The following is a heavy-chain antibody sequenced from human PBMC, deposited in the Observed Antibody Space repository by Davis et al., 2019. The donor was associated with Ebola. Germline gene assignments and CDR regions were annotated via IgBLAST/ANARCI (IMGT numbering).Heavy chain of an antibody. CDR3: ARDPDIATEKDYSNYGPPGRYMDV. CDR2: ISYDGSNK. D-gene: IGHD4-11*01. J-gene: IGHJ6*03. CDR1: GFTFSSYS. Sequence: GESLKISCAASGFTFSSYSMHWVRSAPGKGLEWVAVISYDGSNKYYEDSVKGRFTIPRDNSKNTLYLQMNSLRAEDTAVYYCARDPDIATEKDYSNYGPPGRYMDVWGKGTTVTVSS. V-gene: IGHV3-30-3*01.